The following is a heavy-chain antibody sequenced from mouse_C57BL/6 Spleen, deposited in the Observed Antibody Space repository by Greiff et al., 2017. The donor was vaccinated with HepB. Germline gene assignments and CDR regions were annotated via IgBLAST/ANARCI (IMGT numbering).Heavy chain of an antibody. Sequence: QVHVKQPGAELVKPGASVKMSCKASGYTFTSYWITWVKQRPGQGLEWIGDIYPGSGSTNYNEKFKSKATLTVDTSSSTAYMQLSSLTSEDSAVYYCARWGDYDEGVAYWGQGTLVTVSA. V-gene: IGHV1-55*01. J-gene: IGHJ3*01. CDR2: IYPGSGST. CDR3: ARWGDYDEGVAY. D-gene: IGHD2-4*01. CDR1: GYTFTSYW.